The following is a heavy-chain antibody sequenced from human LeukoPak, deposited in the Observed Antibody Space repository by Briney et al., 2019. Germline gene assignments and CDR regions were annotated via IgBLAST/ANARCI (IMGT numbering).Heavy chain of an antibody. D-gene: IGHD6-13*01. CDR1: GFTFSNYW. CDR2: IKQDGSET. Sequence: GGSLRLSCAASGFTFSNYWMSWVRQTPEKVLEWVANIKQDGSETVYVDSVKGRLTISRDNAQSSLYLQMNSPRAEDTAVYYCARDPYSSSWSYGMDVWGQGTAVTVSS. CDR3: ARDPYSSSWSYGMDV. V-gene: IGHV3-7*05. J-gene: IGHJ6*02.